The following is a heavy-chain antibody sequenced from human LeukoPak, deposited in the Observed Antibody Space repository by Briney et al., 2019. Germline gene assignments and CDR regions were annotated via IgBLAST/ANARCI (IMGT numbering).Heavy chain of an antibody. Sequence: GGSLRLSCAASGFTFSGSAMHWVRQASGKGLEWVGRIRSKANSYATAYAASVKGRFTISRDDSKNTAYLQMNSLKTEDTAVYYCTRHYDSSGYYYADAFDIWGQGTMVTVSS. V-gene: IGHV3-73*01. CDR3: TRHYDSSGYYYADAFDI. CDR2: IRSKANSYAT. J-gene: IGHJ3*02. D-gene: IGHD3-22*01. CDR1: GFTFSGSA.